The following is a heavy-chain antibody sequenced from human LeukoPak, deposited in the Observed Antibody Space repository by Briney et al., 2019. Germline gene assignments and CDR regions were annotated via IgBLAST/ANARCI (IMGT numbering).Heavy chain of an antibody. CDR1: GFTFSSYS. CDR3: AREVTMIVVGYFDY. J-gene: IGHJ4*02. V-gene: IGHV3-21*01. CDR2: ISSSSSYI. D-gene: IGHD3-22*01. Sequence: GGSLRLSCAASGFTFSSYSMNWVRQAPGKGLEWVSSISSSSSYIYYADSVKGRFTISRDNAKNSLYLQMNSLRAEDTAVYYCAREVTMIVVGYFDYWGQGTLVTVSS.